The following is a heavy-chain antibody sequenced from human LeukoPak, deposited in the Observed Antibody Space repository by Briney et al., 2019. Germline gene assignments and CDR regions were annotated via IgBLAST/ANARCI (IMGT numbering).Heavy chain of an antibody. J-gene: IGHJ4*02. CDR3: ARASLSSLLTFDY. CDR2: IKQDGSQK. V-gene: IGHV3-7*01. Sequence: GGSLRLSCAASGFTSGSYWMNWVRQAPGKGLEWVAIIKQDGSQKFYLDSVRGRFTISTDTANNSLYLLMNSLRAEDTAVYYCARASLSSLLTFDYSGQGTLVTVSS. D-gene: IGHD2-15*01. CDR1: GFTSGSYW.